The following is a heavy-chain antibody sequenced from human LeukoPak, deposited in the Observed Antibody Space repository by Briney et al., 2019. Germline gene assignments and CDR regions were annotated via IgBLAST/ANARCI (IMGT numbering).Heavy chain of an antibody. CDR2: ISSSSSYI. CDR3: ARARYCSSTSCPRLDY. V-gene: IGHV3-21*01. D-gene: IGHD2-2*01. CDR1: GFTFSSYS. J-gene: IGHJ4*02. Sequence: GGSLRLSCAAPGFTFSSYSMNWVRQAPGKGLEWVSSISSSSSYIYYADSVKGRFTISRDNAKNSLYLQMNSLRAEDTAVYYCARARYCSSTSCPRLDYWGQGTLVTVSS.